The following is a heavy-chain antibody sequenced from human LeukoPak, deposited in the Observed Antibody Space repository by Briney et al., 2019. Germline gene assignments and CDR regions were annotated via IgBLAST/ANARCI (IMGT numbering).Heavy chain of an antibody. J-gene: IGHJ3*02. CDR1: GFTFSTYW. Sequence: GGSLRLSCAAAGFTFSTYWMHWVRQVPGKGLVWVSRINSDGRTTGYADSVKGRFTISRDNAKNTLYLQMNSLRVEDTAVYYCGSPRTFSGRNVLDMWGQGTMVTVSS. CDR3: GSPRTFSGRNVLDM. CDR2: INSDGRTT. V-gene: IGHV3-74*01. D-gene: IGHD3-10*02.